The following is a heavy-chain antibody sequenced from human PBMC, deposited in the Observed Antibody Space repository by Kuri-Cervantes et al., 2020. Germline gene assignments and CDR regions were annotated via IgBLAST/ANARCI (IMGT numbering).Heavy chain of an antibody. CDR2: IYSGGTT. Sequence: GESLKISCAASGFTFSSYAMSWVRQAPGKGLEWLSVIYSGGTTYSADSVKGRFTISRDNSKSTLYLQMNSLRAEDTAVYYCAKNGGTGTAFYDYWGQGALVTVSS. CDR3: AKNGGTGTAFYDY. V-gene: IGHV3-23*03. D-gene: IGHD2/OR15-2a*01. CDR1: GFTFSSYA. J-gene: IGHJ4*02.